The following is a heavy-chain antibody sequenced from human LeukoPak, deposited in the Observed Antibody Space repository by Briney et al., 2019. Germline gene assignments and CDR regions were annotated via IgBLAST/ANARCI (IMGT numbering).Heavy chain of an antibody. Sequence: SVNVSCKACVGTFSSYAISWVRQAPAQGREWMGGIIPIFGKANFAQKFQGRVTITADESTSTAYMELSSLRSEETAVYYCATGSYFDYWGQGTLVTVSS. CDR3: ATGSYFDY. CDR1: VGTFSSYA. CDR2: IIPIFGKA. V-gene: IGHV1-69*13. J-gene: IGHJ4*02. D-gene: IGHD3-10*01.